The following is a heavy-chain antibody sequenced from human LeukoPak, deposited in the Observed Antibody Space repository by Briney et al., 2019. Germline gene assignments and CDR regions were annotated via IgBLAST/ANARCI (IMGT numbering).Heavy chain of an antibody. V-gene: IGHV1-18*01. D-gene: IGHD3-22*01. CDR2: ISAYNGNT. CDR1: GYTFTSYG. Sequence: ASAKVSCKASGYTFTSYGISWVRQAPGQGLEWMGWISAYNGNTNYAQKLQGRVTMTTDTSTSTAYMELRSLRSDDTAVYYCARELYYYDSSGYYYGPRVVLDAFDIWGQGTMVTVSS. J-gene: IGHJ3*02. CDR3: ARELYYYDSSGYYYGPRVVLDAFDI.